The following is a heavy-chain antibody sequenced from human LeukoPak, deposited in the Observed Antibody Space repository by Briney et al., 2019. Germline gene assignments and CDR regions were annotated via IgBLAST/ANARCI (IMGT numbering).Heavy chain of an antibody. CDR2: IIPIFGTA. CDR1: GGTFSSYA. V-gene: IGHV1-69*13. D-gene: IGHD3-16*01. CDR3: AISIGESSFYYFDY. Sequence: WASVKVSCKASGGTFSSYAISWVRQAPGQGLEWMGGIIPIFGTANYAQKFQGRVTITADESTSTAYMELSSLRSEDTAVYYCAISIGESSFYYFDYWGQGTLATVSS. J-gene: IGHJ4*02.